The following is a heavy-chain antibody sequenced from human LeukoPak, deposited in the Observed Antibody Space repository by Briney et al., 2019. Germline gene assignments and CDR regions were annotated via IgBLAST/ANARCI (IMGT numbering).Heavy chain of an antibody. V-gene: IGHV7-4-1*02. CDR2: INTNTGNP. Sequence: ASVKISCKTSGYTFTSYAINWVRQAPGQGLEWMGWINTNTGNPTYAQGFTGRFVFSLDTSVSTAYLQISSLKAEDTAVHYCARSNNDGDYLGVGFDYWGQGTLVTVSS. CDR1: GYTFTSYA. D-gene: IGHD4-17*01. J-gene: IGHJ4*02. CDR3: ARSNNDGDYLGVGFDY.